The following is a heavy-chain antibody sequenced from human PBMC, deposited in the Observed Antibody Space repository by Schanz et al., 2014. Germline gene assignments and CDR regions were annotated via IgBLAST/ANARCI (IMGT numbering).Heavy chain of an antibody. D-gene: IGHD3-16*01. CDR1: GFTFSSYG. CDR2: IYTSGST. Sequence: EVQLVESGGGLVKPGGSLRLSCAASGFTFSSYGMNWVRQAPGKGLEWVSVIYTSGSTYYADSVRGRFTISRDNSKNTVYLQMNSLRSEDTAVYYCTRDRGALINHNDALDLWGQGTMVSVSS. V-gene: IGHV3-66*01. CDR3: TRDRGALINHNDALDL. J-gene: IGHJ3*01.